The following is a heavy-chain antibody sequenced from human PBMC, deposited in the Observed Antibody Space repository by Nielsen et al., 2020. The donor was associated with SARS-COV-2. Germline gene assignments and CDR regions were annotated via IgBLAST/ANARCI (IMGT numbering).Heavy chain of an antibody. V-gene: IGHV4-61*01. Sequence: SETLSLTCTVSGGSISSSSYYWSWIRQPPGKGLEWIGYIYYSGSTNYNPSLKSRVTISVDTSKNQFSLKLSSVTAADTAVYYCARDYGPFNTVWHGFDSWGQGTLVTVSS. J-gene: IGHJ4*02. CDR2: IYYSGST. CDR3: ARDYGPFNTVWHGFDS. D-gene: IGHD3-16*01. CDR1: GGSISSSSYY.